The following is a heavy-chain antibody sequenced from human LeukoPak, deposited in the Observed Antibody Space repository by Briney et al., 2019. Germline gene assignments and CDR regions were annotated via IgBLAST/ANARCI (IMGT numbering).Heavy chain of an antibody. J-gene: IGHJ5*02. V-gene: IGHV1-24*01. CDR3: ATVGTSHGGSYQERSNWFDP. D-gene: IGHD1-26*01. CDR2: FDPEDGET. Sequence: ASVKVSCKVSGYTLTELSMHWVRQAPGKGLEWMGGFDPEDGETIYAQKFQGRVTMTEDTSTDTAYMELSSLRSEDTAVYYCATVGTSHGGSYQERSNWFDPWGQGTLVTVSS. CDR1: GYTLTELS.